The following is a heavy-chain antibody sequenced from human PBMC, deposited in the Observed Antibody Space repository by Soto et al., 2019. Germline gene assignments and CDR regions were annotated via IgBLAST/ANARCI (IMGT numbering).Heavy chain of an antibody. D-gene: IGHD5-18*01. Sequence: QVQLVESGGGVVQPGRSLRLSCAASGFTFSSYAMHWVRQAPGKGLEWVAVISYDGSNKYYADSVKGRFTISRDNSKNTLYLQMNSLRAEDTAVYYCARDDGYSYGSQDYWGQGTLVTVSS. CDR3: ARDDGYSYGSQDY. V-gene: IGHV3-30-3*01. CDR2: ISYDGSNK. J-gene: IGHJ4*02. CDR1: GFTFSSYA.